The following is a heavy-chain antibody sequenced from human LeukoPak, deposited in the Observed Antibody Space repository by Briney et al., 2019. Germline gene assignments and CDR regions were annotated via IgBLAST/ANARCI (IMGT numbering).Heavy chain of an antibody. V-gene: IGHV3-30*02. CDR3: ARDASFGWGRHYYFDY. Sequence: GGSLRLSCAASGFTFSSYGMHWVRQAPGKGLEWVAFIRYDGSNKYYADSVKGRFTISRDNAKNSLYLQMNSLRAEDTAVYYCARDASFGWGRHYYFDYWGQGTLVTVSS. CDR1: GFTFSSYG. D-gene: IGHD3-16*01. CDR2: IRYDGSNK. J-gene: IGHJ4*02.